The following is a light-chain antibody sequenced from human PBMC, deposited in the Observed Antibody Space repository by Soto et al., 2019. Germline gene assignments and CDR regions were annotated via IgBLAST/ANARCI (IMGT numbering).Light chain of an antibody. CDR2: DVS. Sequence: QAVVTQPASVSGSPGQSITISCTGTSSDVGSYNYVSWYQQNPGKAPKLIIHDVSNRPSGVSNRFSGSKSGNTASLTISGLQAEDEANYYCSSYTSTNTLIFGGGTKLTVL. V-gene: IGLV2-14*01. CDR1: SSDVGSYNY. J-gene: IGLJ2*01. CDR3: SSYTSTNTLI.